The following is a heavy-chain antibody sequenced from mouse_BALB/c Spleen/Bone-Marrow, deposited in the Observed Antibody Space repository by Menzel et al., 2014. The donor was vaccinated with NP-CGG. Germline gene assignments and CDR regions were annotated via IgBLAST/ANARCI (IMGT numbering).Heavy chain of an antibody. CDR3: SRLYYYGNFAY. CDR1: GFDFSRYW. D-gene: IGHD1-1*01. CDR2: INPDSSTI. Sequence: EVMLVESGGGLVQPGGSLKLSCAASGFDFSRYWMSWVRPAPGKGLEWIGEINPDSSTINYTPSLKDKFIISRDNAKNTLYLQMSKMRSEDTALYYCSRLYYYGNFAYWGQGTLVTVSA. V-gene: IGHV4-1*02. J-gene: IGHJ3*01.